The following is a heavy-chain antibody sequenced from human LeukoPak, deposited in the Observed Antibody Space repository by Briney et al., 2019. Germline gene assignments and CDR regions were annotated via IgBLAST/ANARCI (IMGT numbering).Heavy chain of an antibody. Sequence: GASVKVSCKASGYTFTSYDINWVRQATGQGLEWMGWMNPNSGNTGYAQKFQGRVTMTTDTSTSTAYMELRSLRSDDTAVYYCARDHGIFHAFDIWGQGTMVTVSS. J-gene: IGHJ3*02. V-gene: IGHV1-8*01. CDR1: GYTFTSYD. D-gene: IGHD3-3*01. CDR3: ARDHGIFHAFDI. CDR2: MNPNSGNT.